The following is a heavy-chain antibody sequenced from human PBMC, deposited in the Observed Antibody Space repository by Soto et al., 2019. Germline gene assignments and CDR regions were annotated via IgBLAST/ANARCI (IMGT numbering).Heavy chain of an antibody. V-gene: IGHV1-18*01. CDR3: FFLEISYCSGGSCSHDY. CDR1: GYTFTSYG. J-gene: IGHJ4*02. Sequence: ASVKVSCKASGYTFTSYGISWVRQAPGQGLEWMGWISAYNGNTNYAQKLQGRVTMTTDTSTSTAYMELRSLRSDDTAVYYCFFLEISYCSGGSCSHDYWGQGTRVTVSS. D-gene: IGHD2-15*01. CDR2: ISAYNGNT.